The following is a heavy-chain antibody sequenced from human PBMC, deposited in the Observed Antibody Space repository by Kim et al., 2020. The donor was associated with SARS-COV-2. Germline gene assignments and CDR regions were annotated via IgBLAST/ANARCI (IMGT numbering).Heavy chain of an antibody. CDR2: ISYTGGI. Sequence: SETLSLTCTVSGGSISSYYWSWIRQPPGKGLEWIGYISYTGGINHNPSLKSRVTISLNTSKNQVSLKLSSVTAADTAVYYCARHKWLQPSADYWGQGTPVTVSS. CDR3: ARHKWLQPSADY. CDR1: GGSISSYY. V-gene: IGHV4-59*08. J-gene: IGHJ4*02. D-gene: IGHD5-12*01.